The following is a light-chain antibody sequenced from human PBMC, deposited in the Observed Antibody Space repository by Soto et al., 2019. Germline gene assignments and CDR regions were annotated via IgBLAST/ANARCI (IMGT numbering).Light chain of an antibody. V-gene: IGKV1-5*01. CDR1: QSISTW. J-gene: IGKJ1*01. CDR2: DAS. Sequence: DIQMTQSPSTLSASVGDTVTVTCRASQSISTWLAWYQQKPGKAPKLLIHDASSLESGVPSRFSGTGSGTEFTLTITSLQPDDFATYYCQQYSSYSGTFGQGTKVDI. CDR3: QQYSSYSGT.